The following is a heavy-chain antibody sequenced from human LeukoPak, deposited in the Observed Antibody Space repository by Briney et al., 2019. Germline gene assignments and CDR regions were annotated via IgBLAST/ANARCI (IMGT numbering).Heavy chain of an antibody. Sequence: SETLSLTCIVSGDSISSYYWSWIRQPPGKGLEWIGCIYYSGTTKYNPSLESRVTISVDASKNHFSLNLTSVTAADTAVYYCARDRSLGIIDYWGQGTLVTVSS. CDR1: GDSISSYY. J-gene: IGHJ4*02. CDR3: ARDRSLGIIDY. D-gene: IGHD3-16*01. V-gene: IGHV4-59*01. CDR2: IYYSGTT.